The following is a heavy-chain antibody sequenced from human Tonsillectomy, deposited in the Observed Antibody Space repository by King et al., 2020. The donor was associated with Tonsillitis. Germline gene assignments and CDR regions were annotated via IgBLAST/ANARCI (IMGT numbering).Heavy chain of an antibody. J-gene: IGHJ3*02. CDR1: GYSISSSNW. V-gene: IGHV4-28*01. CDR3: ARTSFYYDSSGYYYDAFDI. Sequence: QLQESGPGLVKPSDTLSLTCAVSGYSISSSNWWGWIRQPPGKGLEWIGYIYYSGSTYYNPSLKSRVTMSVDTSKNQFSLKLSSVTAVDTAVYYCARTSFYYDSSGYYYDAFDIWGQGTMVTVSS. CDR2: IYYSGST. D-gene: IGHD3-22*01.